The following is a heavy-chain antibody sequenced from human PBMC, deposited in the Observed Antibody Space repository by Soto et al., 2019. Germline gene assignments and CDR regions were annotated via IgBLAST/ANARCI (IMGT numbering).Heavy chain of an antibody. CDR3: AKSRTMAADAFDI. J-gene: IGHJ3*02. CDR2: IKQDGSEK. Sequence: GGSLRLSCAASGFTFSSYWMSWVRQAPGKGLEWVANIKQDGSEKYYVDSVKGRFTISRDNAKNSLYLQMNSLRAEDTALYYCAKSRTMAADAFDIWGQGTMVTVSS. CDR1: GFTFSSYW. V-gene: IGHV3-7*03.